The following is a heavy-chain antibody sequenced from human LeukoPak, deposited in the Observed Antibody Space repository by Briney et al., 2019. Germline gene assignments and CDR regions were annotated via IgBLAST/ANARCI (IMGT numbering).Heavy chain of an antibody. CDR3: ARGFDSKSTYFDY. CDR1: GGSISSYY. J-gene: IGHJ4*02. CDR2: ISHSGSI. V-gene: IGHV4-59*01. Sequence: PSETLSLTCTVSGGSISSYYWNWIRQSPGKGLEWIGYISHSGSINYNPSLKSRVTISLDTSKNQFSLKVRSVTAADTAVYYCARGFDSKSTYFDYWGQGTLVTVSS. D-gene: IGHD5-12*01.